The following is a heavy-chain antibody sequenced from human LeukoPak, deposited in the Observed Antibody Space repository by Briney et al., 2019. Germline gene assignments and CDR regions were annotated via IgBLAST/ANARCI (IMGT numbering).Heavy chain of an antibody. CDR3: ARADGGYDSSGYYELLLDY. CDR2: ISYDGSNK. D-gene: IGHD3-22*01. Sequence: GGSLRLSCAASGFTFSSYAMHWVRQAPGKGLEGLAVISYDGSNKYYADSVKGRFTISRDNSKNTLYLQMNSLRAEDTAVYYCARADGGYDSSGYYELLLDYWGQGTLVTVSS. V-gene: IGHV3-30-3*01. J-gene: IGHJ4*02. CDR1: GFTFSSYA.